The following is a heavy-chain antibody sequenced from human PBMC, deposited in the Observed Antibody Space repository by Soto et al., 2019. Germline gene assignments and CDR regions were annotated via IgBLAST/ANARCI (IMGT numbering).Heavy chain of an antibody. V-gene: IGHV3-23*01. D-gene: IGHD3-10*01. Sequence: GGSLRLSCAASGFTFSSYAMSWVRQAPGKGLEWVSAISGSGGSTYYADSVKGRFTISRDNSKNTLYLQMNSLRAEDNAVYYCAKDYTSKLCFEEFYFDYWGQGTLVTVSS. CDR3: AKDYTSKLCFEEFYFDY. CDR1: GFTFSSYA. J-gene: IGHJ4*02. CDR2: ISGSGGST.